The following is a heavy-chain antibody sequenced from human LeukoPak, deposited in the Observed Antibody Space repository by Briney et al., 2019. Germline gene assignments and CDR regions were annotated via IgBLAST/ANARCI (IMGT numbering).Heavy chain of an antibody. D-gene: IGHD1-26*01. CDR3: ARAVAGATTS. CDR1: GFTVSSNY. CDR2: IYSGGST. J-gene: IGHJ4*02. V-gene: IGHV3-53*01. Sequence: PGGSLRLSRAASGFTVSSNYMSWVRQAPGKGLEWVSVIYSGGSTYYADFVKGRFTISRDNSKNTLYLQMNSLRAEDTAVYYCARAVAGATTSWGQGTLVTVSS.